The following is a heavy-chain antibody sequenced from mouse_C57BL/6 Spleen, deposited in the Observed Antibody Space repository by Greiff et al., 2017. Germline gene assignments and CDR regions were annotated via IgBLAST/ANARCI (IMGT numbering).Heavy chain of an antibody. Sequence: QVQLQQPGAELVKPGASVKLSCMASGYTFTSYWMHWVKQRPGQGLEWIGMIHPNSGSTNYNEKFKSKATLTVDKSSSTAYMQLSSLTSEDSAVYYCGGGYDEDWYFDVWGTGTTVTVSS. CDR1: GYTFTSYW. V-gene: IGHV1-64*01. CDR2: IHPNSGST. J-gene: IGHJ1*03. D-gene: IGHD2-2*01. CDR3: GGGYDEDWYFDV.